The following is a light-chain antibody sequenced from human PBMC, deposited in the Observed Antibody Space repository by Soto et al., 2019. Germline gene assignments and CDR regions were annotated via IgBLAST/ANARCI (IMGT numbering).Light chain of an antibody. Sequence: EIVLTQSPGTLSLSPGDRATLSCRASQSVNSNYLAWYQRKPGQAPRLLIYGASNRATDIPYRFSASGSGPDFTLTITRLEADDFAVYYWQQYDSTPPTFGQGTKVEV. V-gene: IGKV3-20*01. J-gene: IGKJ1*01. CDR1: QSVNSNY. CDR3: QQYDSTPPT. CDR2: GAS.